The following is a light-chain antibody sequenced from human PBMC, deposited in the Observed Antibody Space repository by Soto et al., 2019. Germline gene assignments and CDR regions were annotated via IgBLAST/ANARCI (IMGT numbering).Light chain of an antibody. J-gene: IGLJ1*01. CDR1: GSDVGAYNY. CDR3: TSFTSSSTLDV. CDR2: DVS. Sequence: QSALTQPASVSGSPGQSITISCTGTGSDVGAYNYVSWYQQHPDKAPKLMIYDVSDRPSGVSNRCSGSKSGNTAALTISGLPADDEADYYCTSFTSSSTLDVFGAGTKLTVL. V-gene: IGLV2-14*01.